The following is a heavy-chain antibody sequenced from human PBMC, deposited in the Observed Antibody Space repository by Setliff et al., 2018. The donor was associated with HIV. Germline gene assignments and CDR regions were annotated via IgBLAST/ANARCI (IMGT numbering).Heavy chain of an antibody. CDR1: GFSISSYW. CDR2: IKPDGSSI. CDR3: AREPSYFGHDCCSLLDY. Sequence: HPGGSLRLSCAASGFSISSYWMHWVRQTPGKGLVWVSRIKPDGSSITYADSVKGRFTISRDNAKNTVYLQMNSLSAEDAALYYCAREPSYFGHDCCSLLDYWGQGTLVTVSS. D-gene: IGHD2-21*02. V-gene: IGHV3-74*01. J-gene: IGHJ4*01.